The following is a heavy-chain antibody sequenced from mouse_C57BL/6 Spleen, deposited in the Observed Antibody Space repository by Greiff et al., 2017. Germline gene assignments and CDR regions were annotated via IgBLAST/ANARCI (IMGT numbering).Heavy chain of an antibody. CDR2: ISDGGSYT. Sequence: EVKLLESGGGLVKPGGSLKLSCAASGFTFSSYAMSWVRQTPEKRLEWVATISDGGSYTYYPDNVKGRFTISRDNAKNNLYLQMSHLKSEDTAMYYCARDEEDYAMDYWGQGTSVTVSS. CDR3: ARDEEDYAMDY. CDR1: GFTFSSYA. J-gene: IGHJ4*01. V-gene: IGHV5-4*01.